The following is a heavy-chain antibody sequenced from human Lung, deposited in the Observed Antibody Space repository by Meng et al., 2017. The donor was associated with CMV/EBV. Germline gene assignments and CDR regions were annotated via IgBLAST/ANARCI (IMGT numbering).Heavy chain of an antibody. CDR2: INSDGSST. CDR1: GFTFSSYW. CDR3: AKDPGGAAIRFWFDP. J-gene: IGHJ5*02. D-gene: IGHD2-2*02. V-gene: IGHV3-74*01. Sequence: GEXXKISCAASGFTFSSYWMHWVRQAPGKGLVWVSRINSDGSSTSYADSVKGRFTISRDNSKNTLYLQMNSLRAEDTAVYYCAKDPGGAAIRFWFDPWGQGTLVTVSS.